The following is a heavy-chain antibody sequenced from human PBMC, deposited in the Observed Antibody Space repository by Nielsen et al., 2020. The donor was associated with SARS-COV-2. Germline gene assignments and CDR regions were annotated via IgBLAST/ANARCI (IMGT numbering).Heavy chain of an antibody. CDR3: ANPWGSGWFYFDN. CDR1: GFTFSTYA. V-gene: IGHV3-23*01. J-gene: IGHJ4*02. Sequence: GGSLRLSCAASGFTFSTYAMSWVRQAPGKGLEWVSGIVGSGGSTYYADSVKGRFTISRDNSKNTLYLQMNSLRAEDTAVYYCANPWGSGWFYFDNWGQGTLVTVSA. D-gene: IGHD6-19*01. CDR2: IVGSGGST.